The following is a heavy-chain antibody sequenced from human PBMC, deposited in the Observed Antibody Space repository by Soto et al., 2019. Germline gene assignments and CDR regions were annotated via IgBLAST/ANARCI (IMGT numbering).Heavy chain of an antibody. V-gene: IGHV4-59*01. J-gene: IGHJ5*02. Sequence: PSETLSLTCTVSGGSISSYYWSWIRQPPGKGLEWIGYIYYSGSTNYNPSLKSRVTISVDTSKNQFSLKLSSVTAADTAVYYCARVGYSSSWYSVDWFDPWGQGTLVTVSS. CDR1: GGSISSYY. D-gene: IGHD6-13*01. CDR3: ARVGYSSSWYSVDWFDP. CDR2: IYYSGST.